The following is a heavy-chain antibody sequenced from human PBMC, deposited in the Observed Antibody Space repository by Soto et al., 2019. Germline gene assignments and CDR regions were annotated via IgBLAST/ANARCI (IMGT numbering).Heavy chain of an antibody. D-gene: IGHD1-26*01. CDR3: ARERWGSYSFDS. CDR2: IIPVFGTA. J-gene: IGHJ5*01. CDR1: GGVFRNYA. Sequence: QVQLVQSGAEVKKPGSSVKVSCKASGGVFRNYAINWVRQAPGQDLEWMGGIIPVFGTADYPQKFQGRVTITADESTTTAYMELTSLKTEDTAVYFCARERWGSYSFDSWGQGTLVTVAS. V-gene: IGHV1-69*01.